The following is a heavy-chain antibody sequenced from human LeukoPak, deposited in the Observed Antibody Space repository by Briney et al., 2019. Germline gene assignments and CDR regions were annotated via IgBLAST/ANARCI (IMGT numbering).Heavy chain of an antibody. J-gene: IGHJ6*03. V-gene: IGHV4-59*01. CDR2: FYYIGTT. CDR1: GFTFSSDA. D-gene: IGHD1-1*01. Sequence: GSLRLSCAASGFTFSSDAMSWIRQPPGKGLDCIGYFYYIGTTNYNPSLKSRVTISLATSKNQFSLKLTSVTAADTAVYYCARVSWFPGTSYYYMDVWGKGTTVTVSS. CDR3: ARVSWFPGTSYYYMDV.